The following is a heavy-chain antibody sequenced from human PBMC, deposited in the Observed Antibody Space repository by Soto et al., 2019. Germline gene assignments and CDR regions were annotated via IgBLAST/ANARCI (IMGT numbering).Heavy chain of an antibody. CDR1: GGTFSSYA. V-gene: IGHV1-69*06. D-gene: IGHD2-2*01. CDR3: ATQGCSSTSCYALNWFDP. J-gene: IGHJ5*02. Sequence: SVKVSCKASGGTFSSYAISCVRQAPGQGLEWMGGIIPIFGTANYAQKFQGRVTITADKSTSTAYMELSSLRSEDTAVYYCATQGCSSTSCYALNWFDPWGQGTLVTVSS. CDR2: IIPIFGTA.